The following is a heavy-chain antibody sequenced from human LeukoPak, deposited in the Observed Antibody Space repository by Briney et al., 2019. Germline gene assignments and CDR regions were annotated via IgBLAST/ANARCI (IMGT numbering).Heavy chain of an antibody. D-gene: IGHD2-21*02. CDR3: ARDAYCGGDCYRGLDY. J-gene: IGHJ4*02. Sequence: PSGSLSLTCTVSGGSISSSSYYWGWIRQPPGKGLEWIGSIYYSGSTYYNPSLKSRVTISVDTSKNQFSLKLSSVTAADTAVYYCARDAYCGGDCYRGLDYWGQGTLVTVSS. V-gene: IGHV4-39*07. CDR1: GGSISSSSYY. CDR2: IYYSGST.